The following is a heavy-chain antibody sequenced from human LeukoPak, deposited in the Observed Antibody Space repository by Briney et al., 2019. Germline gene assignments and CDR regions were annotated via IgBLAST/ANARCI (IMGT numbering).Heavy chain of an antibody. D-gene: IGHD2-21*02. V-gene: IGHV4-34*01. CDR3: ARGLSAIVH. CDR1: GGSFSGYY. Sequence: PSETLSLTCAVYGGSFSGYYWSWTRQPPGKGLEWIGEINHSGSTNYNPSLKSRVTISVDTSKNQFSLRLSSVTAADTAVYYCARGLSAIVHWGQGTLVTVSS. J-gene: IGHJ4*02. CDR2: INHSGST.